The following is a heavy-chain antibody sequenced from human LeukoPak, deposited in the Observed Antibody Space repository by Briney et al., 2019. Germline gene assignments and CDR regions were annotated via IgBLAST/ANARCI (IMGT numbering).Heavy chain of an antibody. CDR1: GFTFSSYG. V-gene: IGHV3-74*01. D-gene: IGHD2/OR15-2a*01. Sequence: GGSLRPSCAASGFTFSSYGMSWVRQAPGKGLEWVSRINSDGSSTSYADSVKGRFTISRDNAKNTLYLQMNSLRAEDTALYYCARGSKPLGYYYYMDVRGKGTTVTVSS. CDR3: ARGSKPLGYYYYMDV. CDR2: INSDGSST. J-gene: IGHJ6*03.